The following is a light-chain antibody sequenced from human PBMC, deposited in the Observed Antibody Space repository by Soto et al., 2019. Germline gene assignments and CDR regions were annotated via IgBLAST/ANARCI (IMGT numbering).Light chain of an antibody. CDR2: SAS. Sequence: DLQMTQSPSSVSASIGDTVTISCRASQDINVYLNWYQQKPGEVPKLLIYSASSLHSGVPSRFNGSGSQTDFTLTIRSLQPEDFATYYCQHGYVAPYNFGQGTKV. CDR1: QDINVY. V-gene: IGKV1-39*01. CDR3: QHGYVAPYN. J-gene: IGKJ2*01.